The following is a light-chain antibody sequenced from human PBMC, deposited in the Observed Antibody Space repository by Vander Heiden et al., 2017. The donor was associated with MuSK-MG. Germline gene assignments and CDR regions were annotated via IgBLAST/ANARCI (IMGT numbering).Light chain of an antibody. V-gene: IGKV2-28*01. CDR1: QSLLYSNGYHY. J-gene: IGKJ4*01. Sequence: DIVMTQSPLSLPVTPGEPASISCRSSQSLLYSNGYHYLDWYLQKPGQSPQLLIYLASTRASGVPDRFSSSGSGTDFTLKISRVEAEDVGVYYCRQSLQTPKTFGGGTKVEIK. CDR2: LAS. CDR3: RQSLQTPKT.